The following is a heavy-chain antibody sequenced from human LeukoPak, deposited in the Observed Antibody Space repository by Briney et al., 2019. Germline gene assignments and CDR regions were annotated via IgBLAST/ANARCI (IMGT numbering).Heavy chain of an antibody. V-gene: IGHV3-23*01. Sequence: GGSLRLSCAASGFTFSSYAMTWVRHAPGKGPEWVSAISGGGGSTYHADSVKGRFTISRDNSKNTLYLQMDSLRAEDTAVYYCANSYTSSSRTPFDCWGQGTLVTVSS. CDR2: ISGGGGST. D-gene: IGHD6-6*01. CDR3: ANSYTSSSRTPFDC. CDR1: GFTFSSYA. J-gene: IGHJ4*02.